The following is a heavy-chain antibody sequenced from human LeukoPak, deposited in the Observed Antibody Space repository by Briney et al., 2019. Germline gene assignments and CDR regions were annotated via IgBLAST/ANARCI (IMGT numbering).Heavy chain of an antibody. CDR2: ITYNSGTI. V-gene: IGHV3-48*01. D-gene: IGHD3-22*01. Sequence: GGSLRLSCAASGFTFSSYSMNWVRQAPGKGLEWVSYITYNSGTIYYTDSVKGRFTISRDNAKNSLYLQINSLRAEDTAVYYCARDPRGPTGYDHSGRDSFDYWGQGTLVTVSS. CDR1: GFTFSSYS. J-gene: IGHJ4*02. CDR3: ARDPRGPTGYDHSGRDSFDY.